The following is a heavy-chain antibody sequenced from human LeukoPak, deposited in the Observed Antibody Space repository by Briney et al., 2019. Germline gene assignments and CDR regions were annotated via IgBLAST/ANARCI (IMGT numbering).Heavy chain of an antibody. CDR1: GFNFRDHW. V-gene: IGHV3-7*03. D-gene: IGHD6-19*01. J-gene: IGHJ4*02. Sequence: GGSLRLSCAAAGFNFRDHWMDWVRQAPGKGLEWVGHIKTDGSETYYLDSLRGRFIISRDNTNNALYLQMNSLRVEDTAVYYCVKNNGWFHLAQWGQGTLVTVSS. CDR3: VKNNGWFHLAQ. CDR2: IKTDGSET.